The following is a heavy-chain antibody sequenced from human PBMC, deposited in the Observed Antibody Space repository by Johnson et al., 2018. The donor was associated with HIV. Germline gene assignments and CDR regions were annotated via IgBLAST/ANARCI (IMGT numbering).Heavy chain of an antibody. V-gene: IGHV3-9*01. CDR2: ISWNSGSI. Sequence: LVESGGGLVQPGRSLRLSCAASGFTFDDYAMHWVRQAPGKGLEWVSGISWNSGSIGYADSVKGRFTISRDNAKNSLYLQMNSLRAEDTALYYCAKAMDSSGWYDAFDIWGQGTMVTVSS. J-gene: IGHJ3*02. CDR3: AKAMDSSGWYDAFDI. D-gene: IGHD6-19*01. CDR1: GFTFDDYA.